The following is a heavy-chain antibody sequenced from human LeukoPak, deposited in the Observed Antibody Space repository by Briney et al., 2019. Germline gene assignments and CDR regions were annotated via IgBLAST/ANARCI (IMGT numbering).Heavy chain of an antibody. Sequence: AGTLRLSCAASGFTFSDYYMSWIRQAPGQGLEWVSYISSSGSTIYYADSVEGRFTISRDNARNSLYLQMNSLRAEDTAVYYCARGDYGDYAPGAFDIWGQGTMVTVSS. CDR1: GFTFSDYY. D-gene: IGHD4-17*01. V-gene: IGHV3-11*04. CDR3: ARGDYGDYAPGAFDI. CDR2: ISSSGSTI. J-gene: IGHJ3*02.